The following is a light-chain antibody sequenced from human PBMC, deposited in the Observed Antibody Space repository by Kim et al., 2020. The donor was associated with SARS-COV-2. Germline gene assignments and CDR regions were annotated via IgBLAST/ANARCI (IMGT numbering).Light chain of an antibody. V-gene: IGKV3-20*01. J-gene: IGKJ2*03. CDR2: GAS. CDR1: QSVSSSYLASY. Sequence: EIVLTQSPGTLSLSPGERATLSCRASQSVSSSYLASYLAWHQQKPGQAPRLLIYGASSRATGIPDRFSGSGSGTDFTLTISRLEPEDFAVYYCQQYGSSPYSFGQGTKLEIK. CDR3: QQYGSSPYS.